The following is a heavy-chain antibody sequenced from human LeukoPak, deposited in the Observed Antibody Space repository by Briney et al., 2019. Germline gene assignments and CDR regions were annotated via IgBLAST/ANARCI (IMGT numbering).Heavy chain of an antibody. Sequence: GGSLRLSCAASGLTFNKSWMHWVRQGPGKGLEWVSRINNDGSGTSYAGSVKGRFTISRDNAKNTLYLQMNSLRADDTAVYFCARVSGLGVNEYLLHWGQGALVTVSS. J-gene: IGHJ1*01. CDR1: GLTFNKSW. CDR2: INNDGSGT. V-gene: IGHV3-74*01. CDR3: ARVSGLGVNEYLLH. D-gene: IGHD3-16*01.